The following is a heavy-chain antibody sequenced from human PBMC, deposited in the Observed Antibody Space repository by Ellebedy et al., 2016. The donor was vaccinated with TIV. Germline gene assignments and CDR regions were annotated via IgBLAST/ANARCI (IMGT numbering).Heavy chain of an antibody. CDR1: GDSVSSGHYY. V-gene: IGHV4-39*07. Sequence: SETLSLTXTVSGDSVSSGHYYWGWIRQPPGKGLEWIGSIYYSGSTYYNPSLKSRVTISVDTSKNQFSLKLSSVTAADTAVYYCATVTSRGWYFDLWGRGTLVTVSS. D-gene: IGHD2-21*02. CDR2: IYYSGST. J-gene: IGHJ2*01. CDR3: ATVTSRGWYFDL.